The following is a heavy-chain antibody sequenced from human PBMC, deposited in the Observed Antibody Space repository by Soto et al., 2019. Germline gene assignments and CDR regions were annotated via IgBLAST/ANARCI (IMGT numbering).Heavy chain of an antibody. CDR1: GYTFTGYY. CDR3: ARESILSLGVMNCSGGSCYAGNAFDI. D-gene: IGHD2-15*01. CDR2: INPNSGGT. J-gene: IGHJ3*02. Sequence: ASVKVSCKASGYTFTGYYMHWVRQAPGQGLEWMGWINPNSGGTNYAQKFQGWVTMTRDTSISTAYMELSRLRSDDTAVYYCARESILSLGVMNCSGGSCYAGNAFDIWG. V-gene: IGHV1-2*04.